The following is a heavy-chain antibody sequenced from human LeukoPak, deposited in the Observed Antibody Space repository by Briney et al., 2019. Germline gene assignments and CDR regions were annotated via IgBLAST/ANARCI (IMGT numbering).Heavy chain of an antibody. D-gene: IGHD6-19*01. Sequence: GGSLILSCAASGLTVSNNFMGWVRQAPGTGLEWVSGIYVDGSTYYADSAKGRFTISRHNSENTLYLQMSSLSPEDTAVYYCARESSVSGWYIYWGQGTLVTVSS. V-gene: IGHV3-53*04. CDR3: ARESSVSGWYIY. J-gene: IGHJ4*02. CDR1: GLTVSNNF. CDR2: IYVDGST.